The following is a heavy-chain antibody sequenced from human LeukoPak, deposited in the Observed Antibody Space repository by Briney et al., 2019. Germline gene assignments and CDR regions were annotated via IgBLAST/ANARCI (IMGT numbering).Heavy chain of an antibody. V-gene: IGHV1-69*13. D-gene: IGHD2-2*02. Sequence: GASVTVSCKASGGTFSSYAISWVRQAPGQGLEWMGGIIPIFGTANYAQKFQGRVTITADESTSTAYMELSSLGSEDTAVYYCARSLGYCSSTSCYTYYYGMDVWGQGTTVTVSS. CDR3: ARSLGYCSSTSCYTYYYGMDV. CDR2: IIPIFGTA. J-gene: IGHJ6*02. CDR1: GGTFSSYA.